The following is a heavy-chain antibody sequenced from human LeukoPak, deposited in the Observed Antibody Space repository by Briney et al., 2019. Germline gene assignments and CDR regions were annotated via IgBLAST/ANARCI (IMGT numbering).Heavy chain of an antibody. D-gene: IGHD6-6*01. V-gene: IGHV1-2*02. J-gene: IGHJ4*02. CDR2: INPNSGGT. Sequence: HWASVKVSCKASGYTFTGYYMHWVRQAPGQGLEWMGWINPNSGGTNYAQKFQGRVTMTRDTSISTAYMELSRLRSDDTAVYYCARDDGSSLYYFDYWGRGTLVTVSS. CDR3: ARDDGSSLYYFDY. CDR1: GYTFTGYY.